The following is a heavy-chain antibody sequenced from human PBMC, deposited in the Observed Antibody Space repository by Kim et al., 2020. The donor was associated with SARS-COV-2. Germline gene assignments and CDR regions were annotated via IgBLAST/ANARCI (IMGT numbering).Heavy chain of an antibody. V-gene: IGHV4-30-4*01. CDR2: IYYSGST. Sequence: SETLSLTCTVSRGSITSGDYYWTWIRQPPGKGLECIGYIYYSGSTYSNPSLKSRVAISLDTSKNQFSLRLNSVTAADTAVYYCAREVAATGDAFDICGQGTMVIVSS. J-gene: IGHJ3*02. CDR3: AREVAATGDAFDI. CDR1: RGSITSGDYY. D-gene: IGHD6-13*01.